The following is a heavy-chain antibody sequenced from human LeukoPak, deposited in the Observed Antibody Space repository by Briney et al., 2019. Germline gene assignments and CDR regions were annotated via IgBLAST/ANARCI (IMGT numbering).Heavy chain of an antibody. V-gene: IGHV3-7*01. J-gene: IGHJ4*02. D-gene: IGHD6-13*01. CDR3: ARVRSAAAGPLDY. Sequence: GGSLRLSCVASGFSFDSYWMNWVRPAPGRGLEWVANINHDATEKYYVDSVKGRFTISRDNAKKSLYLQMNRLRADDTAVYHCARVRSAAAGPLDYWGQGTLVTVSS. CDR2: INHDATEK. CDR1: GFSFDSYW.